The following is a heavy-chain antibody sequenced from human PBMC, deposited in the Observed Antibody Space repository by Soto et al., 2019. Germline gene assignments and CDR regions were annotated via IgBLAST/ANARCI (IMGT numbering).Heavy chain of an antibody. V-gene: IGHV1-69*12. CDR3: ARGSYYYDSSGYFLFDY. CDR1: GGTFSSYA. Sequence: VQLVQSGAEVKKPGSSVKVSCKASGGTFSSYAISWVRQAPGQGLEWMGGIIPIFGTANYAQKFQGRVTITADDSTSTAYMELSSLRSEDTAVYYCARGSYYYDSSGYFLFDYWGQGTLVTVSS. D-gene: IGHD3-22*01. CDR2: IIPIFGTA. J-gene: IGHJ4*02.